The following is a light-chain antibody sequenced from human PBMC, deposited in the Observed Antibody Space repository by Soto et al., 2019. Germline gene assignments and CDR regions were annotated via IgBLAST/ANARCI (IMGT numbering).Light chain of an antibody. Sequence: EIVLTQSPDTLSLSPGEVATLSCRASQTVSDNFLAWYQHKPGQAPRLLIYGTARRATGIPNRFSGSGYGTDFTLTIYRLESEDFAVYYCQQYASSPLTFGGWTKV. CDR2: GTA. J-gene: IGKJ4*01. CDR3: QQYASSPLT. CDR1: QTVSDNF. V-gene: IGKV3-20*01.